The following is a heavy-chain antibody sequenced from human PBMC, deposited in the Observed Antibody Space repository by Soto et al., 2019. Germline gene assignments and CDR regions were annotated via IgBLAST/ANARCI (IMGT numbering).Heavy chain of an antibody. D-gene: IGHD2-2*01. J-gene: IGHJ5*02. CDR3: AKSRTTTTSCYGS. CDR2: ISASGGGT. Sequence: EVHLLESGGGLVQPGGSLRLSCAASGFTFSSSAMTWVRRAPGKGLEWVSAISASGGGTFYADSVKGRFIISRDSSKNTLYLQMNSLRVEDTAVYYCAKSRTTTTSCYGSWGQGTLVTVSS. V-gene: IGHV3-23*01. CDR1: GFTFSSSA.